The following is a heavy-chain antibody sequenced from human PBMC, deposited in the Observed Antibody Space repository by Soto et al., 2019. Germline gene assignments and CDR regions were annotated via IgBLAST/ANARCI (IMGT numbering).Heavy chain of an antibody. CDR2: IKQDGSEK. J-gene: IGHJ4*02. V-gene: IGHV3-7*01. Sequence: QPGGSLRLSCAASGFTFSSYWMSWVRQAPGKGLEWVANIKQDGSEKYYVDSVKGRFTISRDNAKNSLYLQMNSLRAEDTAVYYCARDHEDNWNDADYFDYWGQGTLVTVSS. D-gene: IGHD1-1*01. CDR3: ARDHEDNWNDADYFDY. CDR1: GFTFSSYW.